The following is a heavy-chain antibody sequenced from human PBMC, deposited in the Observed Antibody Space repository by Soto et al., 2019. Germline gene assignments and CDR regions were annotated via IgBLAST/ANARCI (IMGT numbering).Heavy chain of an antibody. D-gene: IGHD3-22*01. CDR2: IIPIFGTA. CDR3: AGKSEYYYDSSGPPYWYFDL. V-gene: IGHV1-69*13. J-gene: IGHJ2*01. CDR1: GGTFSSYA. Sequence: SVKVSCKASGGTFSSYAISWVRQAPGQGLEWMGGIIPIFGTANYAQKFQGRVTITADESTSTAYMELSSLRSEDTAVYYCAGKSEYYYDSSGPPYWYFDLWGRGTLVTVS.